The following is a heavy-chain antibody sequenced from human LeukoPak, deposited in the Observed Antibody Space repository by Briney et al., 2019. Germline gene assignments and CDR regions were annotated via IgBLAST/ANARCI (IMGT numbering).Heavy chain of an antibody. D-gene: IGHD3-22*01. CDR2: ISGSGGST. CDR1: GFTFSSYA. Sequence: GGSLRLSCAASGFTFSSYAMSWVRQAPGKGLEWVSAISGSGGSTYYADSVKGRFTISRDNSKNTLYQQMNSLRAEDTAVYYCAKVYYYDSSGYFPPYYFDYWGQGTLVTVSS. V-gene: IGHV3-23*01. J-gene: IGHJ4*02. CDR3: AKVYYYDSSGYFPPYYFDY.